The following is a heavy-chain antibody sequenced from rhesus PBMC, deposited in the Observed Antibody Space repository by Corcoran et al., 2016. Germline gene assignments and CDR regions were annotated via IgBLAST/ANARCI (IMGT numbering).Heavy chain of an antibody. CDR3: ARALYYYSGTYYYYFDY. CDR2: IYGSGGGT. V-gene: IGHV4-106*01. D-gene: IGHD3-16*01. CDR1: GGSISDDYY. Sequence: QVQLQESGPGLVKPSETLSLTCAVSGGSISDDYYWSWIRQPPGKGLDWIGYIYGSGGGTNYNPSLKNRVTISIDTSKNQFSLKLTSVTAAYTAVYYCARALYYYSGTYYYYFDYWGQGVLVTVSS. J-gene: IGHJ4*01.